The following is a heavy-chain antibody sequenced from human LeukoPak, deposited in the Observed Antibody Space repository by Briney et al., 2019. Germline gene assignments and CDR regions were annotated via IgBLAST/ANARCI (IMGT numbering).Heavy chain of an antibody. CDR2: INHGGSI. D-gene: IGHD6-6*01. J-gene: IGHJ3*01. CDR1: GGPFTGYF. V-gene: IGHV4-34*01. CDR3: AKVYSSSSRDSFDV. Sequence: SETLSLTCAAYGGPFTGYFWSWIRQPPGKGLEWIGEINHGGSINYNPSLKSQVTISRDTSKNQFSLNLYSVTAADTAVYYCAKVYSSSSRDSFDVWGPGTMVTVSS.